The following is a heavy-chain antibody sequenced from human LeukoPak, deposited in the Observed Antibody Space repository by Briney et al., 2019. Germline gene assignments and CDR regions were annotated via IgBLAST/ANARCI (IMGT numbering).Heavy chain of an antibody. V-gene: IGHV3-30*02. D-gene: IGHD3-10*01. CDR3: AAHYYASGNYYNPIFY. CDR1: GFTFSRYG. CDR2: IRYDESDK. Sequence: GGSLRLSCAASGFTFSRYGMHWVRQAPGKGLEWVAFIRYDESDKQYKDSVKGRFTVSKDNSKNTLSLQMHSLRVEDTAVYYCAAHYYASGNYYNPIFYWGQGALVTVSS. J-gene: IGHJ4*02.